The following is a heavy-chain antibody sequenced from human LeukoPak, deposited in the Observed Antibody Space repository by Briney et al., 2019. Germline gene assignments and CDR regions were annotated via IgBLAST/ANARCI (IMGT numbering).Heavy chain of an antibody. Sequence: ASVKVSCKTSGYSFTGYYIHWVRQAPGQGLEWMGWINPSSGGTEYAQKFQGRVTMTGDTSSSTAYMELSRLRSDDTAVYYCARDRGSSWYVDYWGQGNLVTVPS. V-gene: IGHV1-2*02. J-gene: IGHJ4*02. CDR3: ARDRGSSWYVDY. CDR2: INPSSGGT. D-gene: IGHD6-13*01. CDR1: GYSFTGYY.